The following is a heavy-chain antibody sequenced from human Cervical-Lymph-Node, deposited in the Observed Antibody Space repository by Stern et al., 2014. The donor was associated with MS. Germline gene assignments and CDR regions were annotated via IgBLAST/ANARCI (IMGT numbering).Heavy chain of an antibody. J-gene: IGHJ6*02. Sequence: VQLVESGGGVVQPGRSLRLSWAGSGFTFSSYGMHWVRQAPGKGLGWVAVIWYDGSNKYYADSVKGRFTISRDNSKNTLYLQMNSLRAEDTAVYYCARDALSGMDVWGQGTTVTVSS. CDR3: ARDALSGMDV. CDR2: IWYDGSNK. V-gene: IGHV3-33*01. CDR1: GFTFSSYG.